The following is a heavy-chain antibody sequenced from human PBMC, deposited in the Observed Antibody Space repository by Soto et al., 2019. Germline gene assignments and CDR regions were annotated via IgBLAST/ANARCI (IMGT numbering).Heavy chain of an antibody. Sequence: KTSETLSLTCTFSCGASISYYWSWIRQPPGKGLEWIGYIYYSGSTNYNPSLKSRVTISVDTSKNQFSLKLSSVPAADTAVYYCARLAVPGTGFDYWGQGTLVTVSS. CDR1: CGASISYY. V-gene: IGHV4-59*01. CDR3: ARLAVPGTGFDY. CDR2: IYYSGST. D-gene: IGHD6-19*01. J-gene: IGHJ4*02.